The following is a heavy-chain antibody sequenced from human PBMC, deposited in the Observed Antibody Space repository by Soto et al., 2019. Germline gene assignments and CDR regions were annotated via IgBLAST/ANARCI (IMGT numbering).Heavy chain of an antibody. CDR2: ISGSGGST. CDR3: AKLIVVLAAMPDGVDY. V-gene: IGHV3-23*01. J-gene: IGHJ4*02. CDR1: GFTFSSYA. Sequence: GGSLRLSCAASGFTFSSYAMSWVRQAPGKGLEWVSAISGSGGSTYYADSVKGRFTISRDNSKNTLYLQMNSLRAEDTAVYYCAKLIVVLAAMPDGVDYWGQGTLVTVSS. D-gene: IGHD2-2*01.